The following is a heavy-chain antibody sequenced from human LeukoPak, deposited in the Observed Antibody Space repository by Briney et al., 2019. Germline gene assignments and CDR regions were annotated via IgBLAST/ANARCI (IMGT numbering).Heavy chain of an antibody. J-gene: IGHJ4*02. CDR2: ISGSGGST. CDR3: AITRNSYDSFSNY. CDR1: GFTFSSYA. Sequence: GGSLRLSCAASGFTFSSYAMSWVRQAPGKGLEWVSAISGSGGSTYYADSVKGRFTISRDNSKNTLYLQMNSLRAEDTAVYYCAITRNSYDSFSNYWGQGTLVTVSS. V-gene: IGHV3-23*01. D-gene: IGHD3-16*01.